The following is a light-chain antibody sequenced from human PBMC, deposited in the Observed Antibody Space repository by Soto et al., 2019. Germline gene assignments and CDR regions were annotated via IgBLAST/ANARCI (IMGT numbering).Light chain of an antibody. Sequence: EIVMTQSPATLSVSPGERATLSCRAIQRVDSSLAWYQQTPGQAPRLLIHGASTRAPGVPARFSGSGSGTAFTLTISSLQSEDFGVYYCQQYYKWPRTFGQGTKVDIK. CDR2: GAS. V-gene: IGKV3-15*01. J-gene: IGKJ1*01. CDR3: QQYYKWPRT. CDR1: QRVDSS.